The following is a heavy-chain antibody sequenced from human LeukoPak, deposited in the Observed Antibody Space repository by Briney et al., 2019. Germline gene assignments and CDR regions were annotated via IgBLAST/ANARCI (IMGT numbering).Heavy chain of an antibody. Sequence: GESLKISCKGSGYSFTNYWIGWVRQMPGKGLEWMGIIYPGDSDVRYSPSFQGQVTISADKSISIAYLQWSSLKASDTAMYYCARRPISSFNWFDPWGQGTLVTVSS. CDR3: ARRPISSFNWFDP. CDR1: GYSFTNYW. CDR2: IYPGDSDV. V-gene: IGHV5-51*01. J-gene: IGHJ5*02. D-gene: IGHD6-6*01.